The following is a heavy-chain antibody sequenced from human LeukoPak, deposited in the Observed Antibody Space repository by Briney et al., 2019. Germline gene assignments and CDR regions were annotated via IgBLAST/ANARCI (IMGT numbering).Heavy chain of an antibody. J-gene: IGHJ6*02. D-gene: IGHD3-3*01. V-gene: IGHV1-69*13. Sequence: GASVKVSCKASGGTFSSYAISWVRQAPGQGLEWMGGIIPIFGTANYAQKFQGRVTITADESTSTAYTELSSLRSEDTAVYYCANNYDFWSGYSPHDYYYYGMDVWGQGTTVTVSS. CDR3: ANNYDFWSGYSPHDYYYYGMDV. CDR1: GGTFSSYA. CDR2: IIPIFGTA.